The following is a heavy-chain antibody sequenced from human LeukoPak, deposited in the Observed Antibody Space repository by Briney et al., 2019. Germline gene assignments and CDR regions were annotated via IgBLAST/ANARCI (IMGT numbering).Heavy chain of an antibody. CDR1: GGTFSSYA. J-gene: IGHJ4*02. CDR3: ARGYSSGWYVAYYFDY. CDR2: IIPTLGIA. Sequence: SVKVSCKASGGTFSSYAISWVRQAPGQGLEWMGRIIPTLGIANYAQKFQGRVTITADKSTSTAYMELSSLRSEDTAVYYCARGYSSGWYVAYYFDYWGQGTLVTVSS. D-gene: IGHD6-19*01. V-gene: IGHV1-69*04.